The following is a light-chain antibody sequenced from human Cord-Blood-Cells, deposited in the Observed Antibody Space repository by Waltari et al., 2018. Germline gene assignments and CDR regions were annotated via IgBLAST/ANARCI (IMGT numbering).Light chain of an antibody. CDR2: RNN. J-gene: IGLJ3*02. CDR3: AACDDSLSGWV. Sequence: QSVLTQPPSASGTPGQRATISCSGGTPNIGSNSVYSYQQLPRPAPKRLIYRNNQRPSGVPDRFSGSKSGTSASLAISGLRSEDEADYYCAACDDSLSGWVFGGGTKLTVL. CDR1: TPNIGSNS. V-gene: IGLV1-47*01.